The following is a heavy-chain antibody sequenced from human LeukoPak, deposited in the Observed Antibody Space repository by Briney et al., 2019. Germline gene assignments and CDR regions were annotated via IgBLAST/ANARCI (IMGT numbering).Heavy chain of an antibody. CDR1: GYTFTSYA. D-gene: IGHD4-17*01. V-gene: IGHV1-3*01. Sequence: ASVKVSCKASGYTFTSYAMHWVRQAPGQRLEWMGWINAGKGNTKYSQKFQGRVTITRDTSASTAYMELSSLRSEDTAVYYCARYYGDYVGYFDYWGQGTLVTVSS. CDR3: ARYYGDYVGYFDY. J-gene: IGHJ4*02. CDR2: INAGKGNT.